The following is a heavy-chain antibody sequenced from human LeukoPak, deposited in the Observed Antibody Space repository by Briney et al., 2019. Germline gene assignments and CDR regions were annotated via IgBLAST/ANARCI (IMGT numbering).Heavy chain of an antibody. CDR2: ISISSNYI. CDR1: GFTFSRYS. J-gene: IGHJ3*02. Sequence: GESLRLSCAASGFTFSRYSMNWVRQAPGKGLEWVSSISISSNYIYYTDSVKGRFTISRDNAKNSLYLQMNSLRAEDTAVYYCARGSRFGVVERDAFDIWGQGTMVTVSS. CDR3: ARGSRFGVVERDAFDI. D-gene: IGHD3-3*01. V-gene: IGHV3-21*01.